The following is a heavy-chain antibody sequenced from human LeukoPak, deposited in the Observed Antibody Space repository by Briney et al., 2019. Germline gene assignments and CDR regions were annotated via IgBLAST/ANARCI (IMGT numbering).Heavy chain of an antibody. CDR1: GGSISNYH. D-gene: IGHD6-19*01. Sequence: SETLSLTCTVSGGSISNYHWSWIRHPAGTGLERNCQIHTSGSTNYNPTLKSRVTISIATAAYQDHLTLRSVTVADTAFYYCERGDISSGWSFDYWGQGSLVTV. J-gene: IGHJ4*02. V-gene: IGHV4-4*07. CDR3: ERGDISSGWSFDY. CDR2: IHTSGST.